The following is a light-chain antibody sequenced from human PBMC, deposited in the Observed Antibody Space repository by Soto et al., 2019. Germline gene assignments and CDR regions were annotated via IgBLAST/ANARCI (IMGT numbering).Light chain of an antibody. Sequence: DIQMTQSPSTLYASVGDRVTITCRASQSISSWLAWYQQKPGKAPKLLIYRASSLESGVPPRFSGSGSGSELTLTISSLQPDDFATYYCQHYDTYSGTFGPGTEVDIK. V-gene: IGKV1-5*03. J-gene: IGKJ3*01. CDR1: QSISSW. CDR2: RAS. CDR3: QHYDTYSGT.